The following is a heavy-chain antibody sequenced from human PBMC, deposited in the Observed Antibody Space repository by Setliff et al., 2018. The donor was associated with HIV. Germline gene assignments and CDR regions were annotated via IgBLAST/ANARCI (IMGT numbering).Heavy chain of an antibody. CDR2: IYHSGST. Sequence: SETLSLTCAIYGASFSGYYWSWIRQHPEKGLEWIGYIYHSGSTYYNPSLKSRVSISIDMSKNQFYLKLNSVTAADTAVYYCARDEGAGPVDSWGRGTLVTVSS. J-gene: IGHJ4*02. V-gene: IGHV4-34*09. CDR1: GASFSGYY. CDR3: ARDEGAGPVDS. D-gene: IGHD1-26*01.